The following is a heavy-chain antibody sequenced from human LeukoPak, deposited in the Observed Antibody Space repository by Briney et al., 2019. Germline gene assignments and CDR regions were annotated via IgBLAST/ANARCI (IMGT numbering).Heavy chain of an antibody. Sequence: PSETLSLTCTVSGGSISSYYWSWIRQPPGKGLEWIGCIYYSGSTNYNPSFKSRVTISVDTSKNQFSLKLSSVTAADTAVHYCARIAFSSGYYYVGDYWGQGTLVTVSS. D-gene: IGHD3-22*01. V-gene: IGHV4-59*01. J-gene: IGHJ4*02. CDR3: ARIAFSSGYYYVGDY. CDR2: IYYSGST. CDR1: GGSISSYY.